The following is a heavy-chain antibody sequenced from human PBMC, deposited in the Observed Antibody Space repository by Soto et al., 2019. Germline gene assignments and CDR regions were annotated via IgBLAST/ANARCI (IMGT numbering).Heavy chain of an antibody. CDR2: ISGSGGST. Sequence: EVQLLESGGGLVQPGGSLRLSCAASGFTFSSYAMSWVRQAPGKGLEWVSTISGSGGSTYYADSVKGRFTISRDNSKNTLYLQMNSLRAEDTAIYYCTSLYRGYDELDCWGQGTLVTVSS. J-gene: IGHJ4*02. CDR3: TSLYRGYDELDC. V-gene: IGHV3-23*01. CDR1: GFTFSSYA. D-gene: IGHD5-12*01.